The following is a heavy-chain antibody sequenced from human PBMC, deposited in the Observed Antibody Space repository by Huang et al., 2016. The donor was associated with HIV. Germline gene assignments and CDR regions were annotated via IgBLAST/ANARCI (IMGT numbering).Heavy chain of an antibody. V-gene: IGHV3-48*01. Sequence: EVLLVESGGGLVQPGGSLGLSCAGSGVTFGTYGLNWVRQAPGKGLQWVSYIRNSGNTVYYTDSVKGRFTISRDNAKNALFLQMNSLRVEDTAVYFCARDRSTRADYWGQGTLVTVSS. CDR2: IRNSGNTV. CDR3: ARDRSTRADY. D-gene: IGHD2-2*01. J-gene: IGHJ4*02. CDR1: GVTFGTYG.